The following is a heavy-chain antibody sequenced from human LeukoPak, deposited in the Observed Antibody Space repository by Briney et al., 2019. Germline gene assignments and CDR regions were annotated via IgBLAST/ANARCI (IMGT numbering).Heavy chain of an antibody. CDR1: GFTFNNFA. CDR3: ARPLTTGESRGYFDY. D-gene: IGHD7-27*01. J-gene: IGHJ4*01. Sequence: GRSLRLSCAASGFTFNNFAMHWVRQAPGKGLEWVAVISYDGSNKYCADSVKGRFTISRDNSKNTLYLQMNSLRAEDTAVYYCARPLTTGESRGYFDYWGHGPLVTVSS. CDR2: ISYDGSNK. V-gene: IGHV3-30-3*01.